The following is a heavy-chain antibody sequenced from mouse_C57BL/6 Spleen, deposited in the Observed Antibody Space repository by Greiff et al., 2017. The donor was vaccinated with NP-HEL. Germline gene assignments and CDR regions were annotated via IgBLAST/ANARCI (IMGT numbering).Heavy chain of an antibody. CDR1: GYTFTSYW. J-gene: IGHJ3*01. Sequence: QVQLQQSGAELVKPGASVKMSCKASGYTFTSYWITWVKQRPGQGLEWIGDIYPGSGSTNYNEKFKSKATLTVDTSSSTAYMQLSSLTSEDSAVYYCARGGGYYYGSSLAWFAYWGQGTLVTVSA. D-gene: IGHD1-1*01. CDR2: IYPGSGST. CDR3: ARGGGYYYGSSLAWFAY. V-gene: IGHV1-55*01.